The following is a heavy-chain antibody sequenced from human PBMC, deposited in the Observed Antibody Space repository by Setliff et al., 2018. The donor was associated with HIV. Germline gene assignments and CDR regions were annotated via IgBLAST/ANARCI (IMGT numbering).Heavy chain of an antibody. CDR2: ISYGGIT. D-gene: IGHD3-22*01. CDR3: ARVPGRDYYDTSGDFDY. Sequence: SETLSLTCTVSGGSISSSHDFWNWIRQPPGKGLEWIGAISYGGITYYNPSLTSQVTISVDTSKNQFSLKVTSVTAADTAVYYCARVPGRDYYDTSGDFDYWGQGTLVTVSS. CDR1: GGSISSSHDF. J-gene: IGHJ4*01. V-gene: IGHV4-39*07.